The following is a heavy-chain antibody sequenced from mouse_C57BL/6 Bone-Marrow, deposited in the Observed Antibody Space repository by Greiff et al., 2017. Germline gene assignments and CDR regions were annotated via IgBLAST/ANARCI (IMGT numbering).Heavy chain of an antibody. CDR3: ARDREYYYGSSYWCFDV. Sequence: EVKVVESEGGLVQPGSSMKLSCTASGFTFSDYYMAWVRQVPEKGLEWVANINYDGSSTYYLDSLKSRFIISRDNAKNILYLQMSSLKSEDTATYYCARDREYYYGSSYWCFDVWGTGTTVTVSA. J-gene: IGHJ1*03. V-gene: IGHV5-16*01. CDR2: INYDGSST. D-gene: IGHD1-1*01. CDR1: GFTFSDYY.